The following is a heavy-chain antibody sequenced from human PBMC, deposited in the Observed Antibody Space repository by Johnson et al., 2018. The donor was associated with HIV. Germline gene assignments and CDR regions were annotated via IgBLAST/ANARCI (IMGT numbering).Heavy chain of an antibody. J-gene: IGHJ3*02. D-gene: IGHD1-7*01. V-gene: IGHV3-9*01. CDR1: GFIFDDYA. CDR2: ISWNSGRI. Sequence: VQLVESGGRLVQPGRSLRLSCAASGFIFDDYAMHWVRQVPGKGLEWVSGISWNSGRIGYADFVKGRFTISRDNSKNTLYLQMNSLRAEETAVYYCARDWNNWNYGVPDAFDIWGQGTMVTVAS. CDR3: ARDWNNWNYGVPDAFDI.